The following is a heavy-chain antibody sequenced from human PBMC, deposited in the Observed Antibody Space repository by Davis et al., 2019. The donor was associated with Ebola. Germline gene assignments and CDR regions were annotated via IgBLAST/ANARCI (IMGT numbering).Heavy chain of an antibody. Sequence: GESLKISCAASGFTFSSYAMSWVRQAPGKGLEWVSAISASGGSTYYADSVKGRFTISRDNSKNTLYLQMNSLRAEDTAVYYWARGGKVSGYVSRPYYYGMDVWGQGTTVTVSS. J-gene: IGHJ6*02. D-gene: IGHD5-12*01. V-gene: IGHV3-23*01. CDR2: ISASGGST. CDR1: GFTFSSYA. CDR3: ARGGKVSGYVSRPYYYGMDV.